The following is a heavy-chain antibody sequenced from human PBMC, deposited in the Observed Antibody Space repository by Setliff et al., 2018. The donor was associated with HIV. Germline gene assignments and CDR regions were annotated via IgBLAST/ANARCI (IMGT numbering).Heavy chain of an antibody. CDR2: INHSGST. CDR3: ARGRKKTLAVSGTRYFDF. D-gene: IGHD6-19*01. CDR1: GGSFSDYY. V-gene: IGHV4-34*01. J-gene: IGHJ4*02. Sequence: PSETLSLTCAVYGGSFSDYYWSWIRQPPGKGLEWIGEINHSGSTNYNPSLKSRITISVDTSKNQFSLKLTSVTAADMGVYYCARGRKKTLAVSGTRYFDFWGQGTLVTVSS.